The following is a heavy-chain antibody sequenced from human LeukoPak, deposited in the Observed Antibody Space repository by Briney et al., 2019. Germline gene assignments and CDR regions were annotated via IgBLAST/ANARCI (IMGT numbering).Heavy chain of an antibody. CDR1: GGSISSYY. D-gene: IGHD1-26*01. CDR3: ARSRANPTPFDY. V-gene: IGHV4-59*01. J-gene: IGHJ4*02. CDR2: IYYSGST. Sequence: PSETLSLTCTVSGGSISSYYWSWIRQPPGKGLEWIGYIYYSGSTNYNPSLKSRVTISVDTSKNQFSLKLSSVTAADTAVYYCARSRANPTPFDYWGQGTLVTVSS.